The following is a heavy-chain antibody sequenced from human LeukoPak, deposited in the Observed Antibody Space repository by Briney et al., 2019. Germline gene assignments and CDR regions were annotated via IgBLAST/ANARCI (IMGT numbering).Heavy chain of an antibody. J-gene: IGHJ4*02. CDR2: INPSGGST. CDR1: GYIFTSYY. V-gene: IGHV1-46*01. CDR3: ARGPQSSGFDY. Sequence: ASVKVSCKASGYIFTSYYMHWVRQAPGQGLEWMGIINPSGGSTSYAQKFQGRVTMTRNTSISTAYMELSSLRSEDTAVYYCARGPQSSGFDYWGQGTLVTVSS. D-gene: IGHD2-8*02.